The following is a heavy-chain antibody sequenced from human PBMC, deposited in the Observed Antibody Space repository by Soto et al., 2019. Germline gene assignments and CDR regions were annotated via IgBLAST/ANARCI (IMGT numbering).Heavy chain of an antibody. CDR3: KYGDLFYYYYGMDV. D-gene: IGHD4-17*01. CDR1: GWGVSRYR. Sequence: RRGWGVSRYRRCSLHQKPGKGLEWMAIIYPDESDTRYSPSFQGQVTISADKSISTAYLQWSSLKASDTAVYYCKYGDLFYYYYGMDVWGQGTTVTVSS. V-gene: IGHV5-51*07. CDR2: IYPDESDT. J-gene: IGHJ6*02.